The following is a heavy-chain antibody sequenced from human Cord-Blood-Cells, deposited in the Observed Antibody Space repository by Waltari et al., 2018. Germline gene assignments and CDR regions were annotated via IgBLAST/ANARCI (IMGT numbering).Heavy chain of an antibody. V-gene: IGHV3-7*01. J-gene: IGHJ3*02. CDR2: IKQDGSEK. CDR1: GFTFSSYW. CDR3: ARPQYYDILTGYHDAFDI. D-gene: IGHD3-9*01. Sequence: EVQLVESGGGLVQPGGSLRLSCAASGFTFSSYWMSWVRQAPGKGLEWVANIKQDGSEKYYVDSVKGRFTISRDNAKNSLYLQMNSLRAEDTAVYYCARPQYYDILTGYHDAFDIWGQGTVVTVSS.